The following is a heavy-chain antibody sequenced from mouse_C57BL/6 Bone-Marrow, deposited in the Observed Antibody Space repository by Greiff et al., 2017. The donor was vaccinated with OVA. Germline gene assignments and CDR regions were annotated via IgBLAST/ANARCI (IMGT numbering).Heavy chain of an antibody. CDR2: IDPENGDT. V-gene: IGHV14-4*01. J-gene: IGHJ3*01. CDR1: GFNIKDDY. Sequence: EVKLVESGAELVRPGASVKLSCTASGFNIKDDYMHWVKQRPEQGLEWIGWIDPENGDTEYASKFQGKATITADTSSNTAYLQLSSLTSEDTAVYYCTSTGTDAYWGQGTLVTVSA. CDR3: TSTGTDAY. D-gene: IGHD4-1*01.